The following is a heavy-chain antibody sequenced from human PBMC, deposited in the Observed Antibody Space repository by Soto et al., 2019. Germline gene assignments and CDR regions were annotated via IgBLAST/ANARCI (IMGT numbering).Heavy chain of an antibody. D-gene: IGHD1-1*01. CDR3: AANWNFGLNF. CDR1: GFDFSDFH. Sequence: PGGSLRLSCVASGFDFSDFHISWVRQAPGKGLEWISYISSSLGHTDYAESVKGRFTISRDNAKSSVFLEMSDLRSDDTAVYYCAANWNFGLNFWCQGTLVTVSS. V-gene: IGHV3-11*03. J-gene: IGHJ4*02. CDR2: ISSSLGHT.